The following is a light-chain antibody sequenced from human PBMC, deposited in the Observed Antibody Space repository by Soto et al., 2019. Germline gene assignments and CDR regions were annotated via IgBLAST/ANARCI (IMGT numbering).Light chain of an antibody. V-gene: IGLV2-14*03. CDR1: SSGLTVYNF. J-gene: IGLJ1*01. CDR2: DVS. CDR3: NSYSRSSSV. Sequence: QSALTQPASVSGSPGQSITIFCTGTSSGLTVYNFVSWYQHHPGKAPKLIIYDVSNRPSGVSNRFSGSKSGNTASLTISGLQAEDEADSYCNSYSRSSSVFGTGTKLTVL.